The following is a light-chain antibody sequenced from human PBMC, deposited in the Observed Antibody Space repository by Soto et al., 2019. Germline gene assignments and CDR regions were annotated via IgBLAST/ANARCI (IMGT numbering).Light chain of an antibody. CDR3: GSWYSSLRHVV. Sequence: QSVLTQPPSVSAAPGQRITISCSGGSSNLVKNFVSWYQHLPKAAPKLLIYEDSKLLSGIPDRFSGSKSGTSATLVITGLQTGDEADYYCGSWYSSLRHVVFGEGTKLTVL. V-gene: IGLV1-51*02. CDR2: EDS. CDR1: SSNLVKNF. J-gene: IGLJ2*01.